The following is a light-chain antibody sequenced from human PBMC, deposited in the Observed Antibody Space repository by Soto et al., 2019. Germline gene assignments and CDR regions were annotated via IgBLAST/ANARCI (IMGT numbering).Light chain of an antibody. CDR3: QSYDNSLSASV. CDR1: SSNIGAGID. CDR2: DNT. J-gene: IGLJ2*01. Sequence: QSVLTQPPSVSGAPGQRVTISCTGSSSNIGAGIDVHWYQKFPGTAPKLLIYDNTNRPSGVPDRFSGSKSGTSASLAITGFQAEDEADYYCQSYDNSLSASVFGGGTKVTVL. V-gene: IGLV1-40*01.